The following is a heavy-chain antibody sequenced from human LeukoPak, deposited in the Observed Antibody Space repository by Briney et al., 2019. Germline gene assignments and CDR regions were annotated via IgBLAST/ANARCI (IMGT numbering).Heavy chain of an antibody. CDR3: ARAGRGYPSPYYFDY. CDR2: ISSSSSTI. CDR1: GFTFSSYS. Sequence: TGGSLRLPCAASGFTFSSYSMNWVRQAPGKGLEWVSYISSSSSTIYYADSVKGRFTISRDNAKNSLYLQMNSLRDEDTAVYYCARAGRGYPSPYYFDYWGQGTLVTVSS. D-gene: IGHD3-16*02. V-gene: IGHV3-48*02. J-gene: IGHJ4*02.